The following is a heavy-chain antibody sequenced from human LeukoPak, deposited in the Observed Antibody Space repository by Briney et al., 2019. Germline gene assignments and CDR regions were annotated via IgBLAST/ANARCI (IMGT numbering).Heavy chain of an antibody. J-gene: IGHJ4*02. Sequence: SVKVSCKASGYTFTGYYMHWVRQAPGQGLEWMGWINPNSGGTNYAQKFQGRVTMTRDTSISTAYMELSRLRSDDTAVYYCARDAVAAAGTESGSENYWGQGTLVTVSS. CDR2: INPNSGGT. D-gene: IGHD6-13*01. CDR3: ARDAVAAAGTESGSENY. CDR1: GYTFTGYY. V-gene: IGHV1-2*02.